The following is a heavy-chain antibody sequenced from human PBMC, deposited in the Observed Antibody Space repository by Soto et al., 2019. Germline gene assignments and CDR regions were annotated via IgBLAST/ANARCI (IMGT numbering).Heavy chain of an antibody. V-gene: IGHV3-30*03. CDR1: GFTFSSYG. D-gene: IGHD3-16*01. CDR2: ISSNGRSK. Sequence: PGGSLRLSCAASGFTFSSYGMHWVRQAPGKGLEWVAVISSNGRSKYYADSVKGRFTISRDNSKNTLYLQMNSLRAEDTAVYYCASAEDRLYYYYGMDVWGQGTTVTVSS. CDR3: ASAEDRLYYYYGMDV. J-gene: IGHJ6*02.